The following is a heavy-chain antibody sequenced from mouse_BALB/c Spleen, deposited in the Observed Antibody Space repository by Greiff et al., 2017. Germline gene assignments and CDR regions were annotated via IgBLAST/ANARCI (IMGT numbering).Heavy chain of an antibody. V-gene: IGHV1-4*02. CDR1: GYTFTSYT. Sequence: QVQLQQSAAELARPGASVKMSCKASGYTFTSYTMHWVKQRPGQGLEWIGYINPSSGYTEYNQKFKDKTTLTADKSSSTAYMQLSSLTSEDSAVYYCARGGIYAMDYWGQGTSVTVSS. CDR2: INPSSGYT. J-gene: IGHJ4*01. CDR3: ARGGIYAMDY.